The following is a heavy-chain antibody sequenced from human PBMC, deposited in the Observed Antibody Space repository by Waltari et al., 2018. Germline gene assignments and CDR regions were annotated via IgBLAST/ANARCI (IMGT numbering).Heavy chain of an antibody. Sequence: EVQLLESGGGLVQPGGSLRLSCAASGFTFSSYAMSWVRQAPGKGLEWVAAISGSGGSTYYADSGKGRFTISRDNSKNTLYLQMNSLRAEDTAVYYCAKDGIAVAGRDYWGQGTLVTVSS. J-gene: IGHJ4*02. CDR2: ISGSGGST. V-gene: IGHV3-23*01. CDR1: GFTFSSYA. D-gene: IGHD6-19*01. CDR3: AKDGIAVAGRDY.